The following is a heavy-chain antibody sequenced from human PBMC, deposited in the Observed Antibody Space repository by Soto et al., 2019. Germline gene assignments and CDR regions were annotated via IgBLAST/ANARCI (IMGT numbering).Heavy chain of an antibody. D-gene: IGHD2-2*01. CDR1: GFTFSNYW. CDR3: TRGGSTSCYG. CDR2: INSDGSST. V-gene: IGHV3-74*01. Sequence: GGSLRLSCAASGFTFSNYWMHWVRQAPGKGLVWVSRINSDGSSTSYADSVKGRFTISRDNAKNTLYLQMNGLRAEDTAVYYCTRGGSTSCYGWGQGTLVTVSS. J-gene: IGHJ4*02.